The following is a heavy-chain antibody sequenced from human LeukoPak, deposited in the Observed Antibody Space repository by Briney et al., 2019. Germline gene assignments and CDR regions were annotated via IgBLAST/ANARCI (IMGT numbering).Heavy chain of an antibody. CDR2: ISSSGSTI. CDR3: AREYNWNFRRDAFDI. J-gene: IGHJ3*02. D-gene: IGHD1-7*01. CDR1: GFTFSSYE. V-gene: IGHV3-48*03. Sequence: GGSLRLACAASGFTFSSYEMNWVRQAPGKGLEWVSYISSSGSTIYYADSVKGRFTISRDNSKNTLYLQMNSLRAEDTAVYYCAREYNWNFRRDAFDIWGQGTMVTVSS.